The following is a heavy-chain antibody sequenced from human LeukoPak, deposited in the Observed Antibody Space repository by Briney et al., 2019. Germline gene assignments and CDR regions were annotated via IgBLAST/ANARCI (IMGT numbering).Heavy chain of an antibody. V-gene: IGHV3-23*01. CDR1: GFTFSRYP. J-gene: IGHJ5*02. CDR2: ISGSGDST. D-gene: IGHD6-19*01. Sequence: PGGSLRLSCAASGFTFSRYPMNWVRQAPGKGLEWVSAISGSGDSTYYADSVKGRFTISRDNSKNTLYLQMNSLRAEDTAVYYCAKGRRRQWLVPDPNWFDPWGQGTLVTVSS. CDR3: AKGRRRQWLVPDPNWFDP.